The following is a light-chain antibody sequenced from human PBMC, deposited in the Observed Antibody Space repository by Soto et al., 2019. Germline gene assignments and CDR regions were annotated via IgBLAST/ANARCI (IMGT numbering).Light chain of an antibody. CDR2: GAS. CDR1: QSVSSNY. J-gene: IGKJ1*01. Sequence: EIVLTQSPGTLSLSPGERVTLSCRASQSVSSNYLAWYQQKPGQAPRLLLYGASSRATGIPDRFSGRGSGTDFTLTISRLEPEEFAVYYWQQHGSSPRTFGQGTKVEIK. V-gene: IGKV3-20*01. CDR3: QQHGSSPRT.